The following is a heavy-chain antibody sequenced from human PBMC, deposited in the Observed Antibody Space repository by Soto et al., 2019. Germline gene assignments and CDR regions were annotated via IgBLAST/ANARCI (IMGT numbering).Heavy chain of an antibody. V-gene: IGHV1-3*01. CDR1: GYTFTSYA. Sequence: QVQLVQSGAEVKKPGASVKVSCKASGYTFTSYAMHWVRQAPGQRLEWMGWINAGNGNTKYSQKFQGRVTITRDKSASTAYMELRSLRSEDTAVYYCARVLGSGWYYFDYWGQGTLVTVSS. CDR2: INAGNGNT. J-gene: IGHJ4*02. CDR3: ARVLGSGWYYFDY. D-gene: IGHD6-19*01.